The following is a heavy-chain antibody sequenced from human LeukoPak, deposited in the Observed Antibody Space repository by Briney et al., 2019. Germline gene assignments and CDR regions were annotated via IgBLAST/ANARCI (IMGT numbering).Heavy chain of an antibody. CDR1: GYTFTGYY. J-gene: IGHJ5*02. CDR3: AREGGYDSSGLNWFDP. Sequence: ASVKVSCKASGYTFTGYYMHWVRQAPGQGLEWMGWINPNSGGTNYAQKFQGRVTMTRDTSISTAYMELSRPRSDDTAVYYCAREGGYDSSGLNWFDPWGQGTLVTVSS. CDR2: INPNSGGT. V-gene: IGHV1-2*02. D-gene: IGHD3-22*01.